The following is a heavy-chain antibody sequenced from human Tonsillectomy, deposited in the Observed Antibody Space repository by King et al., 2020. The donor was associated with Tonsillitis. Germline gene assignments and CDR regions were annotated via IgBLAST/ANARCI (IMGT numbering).Heavy chain of an antibody. J-gene: IGHJ4*02. Sequence: LQLQESGPGLVKPSETLCLTCNVSGGSVSSGSYYWTLLRQPPGKGLEWIGDIYHSGSLRYNPSLKSRVTISLDTSKNQFSLNLTSVTAADTAVYFCASRHDWDDYWGQGTLVTVSS. V-gene: IGHV4-61*01. CDR3: ASRHDWDDY. CDR2: IYHSGSL. D-gene: IGHD3-9*01. CDR1: GGSVSSGSYY.